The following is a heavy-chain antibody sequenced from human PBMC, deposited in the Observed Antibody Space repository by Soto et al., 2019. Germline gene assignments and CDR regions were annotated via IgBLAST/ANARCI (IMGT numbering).Heavy chain of an antibody. CDR3: ARAMVGQWLANHYDYGMDV. D-gene: IGHD6-19*01. CDR1: GGTFSSYA. CDR2: IIPIFGTA. Sequence: QVQLVQSGAEVKKPGSSVKVSCKASGGTFSSYAISWVRQAPGQGLEWMGGIIPIFGTANYAQKFQGRVTITADEATSTAYMELSSLRSEDTAVNYGARAMVGQWLANHYDYGMDVWGQGTTVTVSS. V-gene: IGHV1-69*01. J-gene: IGHJ6*02.